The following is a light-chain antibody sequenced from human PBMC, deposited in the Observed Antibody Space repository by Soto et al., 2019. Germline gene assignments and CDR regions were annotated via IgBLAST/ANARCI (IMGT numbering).Light chain of an antibody. V-gene: IGLV2-8*01. J-gene: IGLJ3*02. CDR3: SSYAGSNLGV. CDR1: SSDVGNYKY. CDR2: EVS. Sequence: QAVVTQSPSASGSPGQSVTISCTGTSSDVGNYKYVSWYQQHPGKAPKLMIYEVSKRPSGVPDRFSGSKSGNTASLTVSGLQVEDEADYYCSSYAGSNLGVFGGGTKLTVL.